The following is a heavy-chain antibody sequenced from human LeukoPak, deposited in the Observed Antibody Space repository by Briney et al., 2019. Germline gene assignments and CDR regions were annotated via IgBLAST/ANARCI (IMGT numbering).Heavy chain of an antibody. D-gene: IGHD5-12*01. CDR2: IWYDGSNK. CDR1: GFTFSSYG. CDR3: ARVSVATSISDY. Sequence: PGGSLRLSCAASGFTFSSYGMHWVRQAPGKGLEWVAVIWYDGSNKYYADSVKGRFTISRDNSKNTLYLQMNSLRAEDTAVYYCARVSVATSISDYWGQGTLVTVSS. J-gene: IGHJ4*02. V-gene: IGHV3-33*01.